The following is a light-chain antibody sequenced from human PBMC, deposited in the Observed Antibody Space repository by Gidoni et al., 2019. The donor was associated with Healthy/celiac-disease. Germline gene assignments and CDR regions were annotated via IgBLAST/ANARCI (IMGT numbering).Light chain of an antibody. Sequence: DIVMTQSPDSLAVCMGERATINCKSSQSVLYSSNNKNYLAWYQQKPGQPPKLLIYWASTRESGVPDRFSGSGSGTDFTLTISSLQAEDVAVYYCQQYYSTPPITFGQGTRLEIK. V-gene: IGKV4-1*01. J-gene: IGKJ5*01. CDR1: QSVLYSSNNKNY. CDR2: WAS. CDR3: QQYYSTPPIT.